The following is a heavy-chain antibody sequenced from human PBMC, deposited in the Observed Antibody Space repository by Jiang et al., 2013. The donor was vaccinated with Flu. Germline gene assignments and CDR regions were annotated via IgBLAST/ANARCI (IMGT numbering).Heavy chain of an antibody. J-gene: IGHJ5*02. CDR3: AHLPIFPYNCGGDCYGS. D-gene: IGHD2-21*02. V-gene: IGHV2-5*02. Sequence: KPTQTLTLTCTFSGFSLSTSGVGVGWIRQPPGKALEWLALIYWDDDKRYSPSLKSRFTITKDTSKNQVVLTMTNMDPVDTATYYCAHLPIFPYNCGGDCYGSWGQGTLVTVSS. CDR1: GFSLSTSGVG. CDR2: IYWDDDK.